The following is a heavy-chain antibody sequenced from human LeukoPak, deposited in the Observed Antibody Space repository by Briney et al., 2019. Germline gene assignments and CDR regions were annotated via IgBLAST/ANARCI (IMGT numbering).Heavy chain of an antibody. V-gene: IGHV4-39*07. CDR1: GGSISSRSYY. CDR3: GREGSAMAGYGMDV. J-gene: IGHJ6*02. D-gene: IGHD6-19*01. Sequence: PSETLSLTCTVSGGSISSRSYYWGWIRQPPGKGLEWIGSIYYSGITYFNPSLKSRVTISVDTSKDQFSLKLSSVTAADTAVYYCGREGSAMAGYGMDVWGQGTTVTVSS. CDR2: IYYSGIT.